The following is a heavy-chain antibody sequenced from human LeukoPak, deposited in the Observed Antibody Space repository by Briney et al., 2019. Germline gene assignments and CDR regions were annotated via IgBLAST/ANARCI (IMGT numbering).Heavy chain of an antibody. D-gene: IGHD3-3*01. J-gene: IGHJ4*02. Sequence: QPGGSLRLSCAASGFTFSSYWMSWVRQAPGKGLEWVADIKPDGSEKAYVDFVKGRFTMSRDNAKNSLYLQMNSLRDEDTAVYYCVRATRVADYWGQGTLVTVSS. CDR2: IKPDGSEK. CDR3: VRATRVADY. V-gene: IGHV3-7*04. CDR1: GFTFSSYW.